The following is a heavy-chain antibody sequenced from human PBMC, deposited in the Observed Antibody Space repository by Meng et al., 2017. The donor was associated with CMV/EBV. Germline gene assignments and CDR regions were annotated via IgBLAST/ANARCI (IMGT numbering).Heavy chain of an antibody. V-gene: IGHV3-20*04. J-gene: IGHJ6*02. CDR3: ARDRASGSFLYYYYGMDV. CDR2: INWNGGST. D-gene: IGHD3-10*01. CDR1: GFTFDAYG. Sequence: GGSLRLSCAASGFTFDAYGMSWVRQAPGKGLEWVSGINWNGGSTGYADSVKGRFTISRDNAKNSLYLQMNSLRAEDTALYYCARDRASGSFLYYYYGMDVWGQGTTVTVSS.